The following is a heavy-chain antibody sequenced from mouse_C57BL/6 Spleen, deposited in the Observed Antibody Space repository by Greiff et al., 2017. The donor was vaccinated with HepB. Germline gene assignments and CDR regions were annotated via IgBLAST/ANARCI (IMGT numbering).Heavy chain of an antibody. J-gene: IGHJ3*01. CDR1: GFTFSSYA. V-gene: IGHV5-4*03. Sequence: EVKLLESGGGLVKPGGSLKLSCAASGFTFSSYAMSWVRQTPEKRLEWVATISDGGSYTYYPDNVKGRFTISRDNAKNNLYLQMSHLKSEDTAMYYCASDYDGGAWFAYWGQGTLVTVSA. CDR2: ISDGGSYT. D-gene: IGHD2-4*01. CDR3: ASDYDGGAWFAY.